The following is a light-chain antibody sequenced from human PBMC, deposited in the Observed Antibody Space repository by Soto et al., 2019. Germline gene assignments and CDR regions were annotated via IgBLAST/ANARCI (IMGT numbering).Light chain of an antibody. V-gene: IGLV2-14*01. Sequence: QSVLTQPASVSGSPGQSITISCTGTSSDVGGYNYVSWYQQHPGKAPKLMIYDVSNRPSGVSNRFSGSKSGNTASLTISGLQAEVEADYYCSSYTSSSPLFGGGTKVTVL. CDR2: DVS. J-gene: IGLJ2*01. CDR3: SSYTSSSPL. CDR1: SSDVGGYNY.